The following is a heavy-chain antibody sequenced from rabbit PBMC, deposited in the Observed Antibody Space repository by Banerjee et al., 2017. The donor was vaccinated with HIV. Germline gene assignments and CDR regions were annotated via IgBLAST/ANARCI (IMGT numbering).Heavy chain of an antibody. D-gene: IGHD8-1*01. Sequence: QLKETGGGLVQPGGSLTLSCKASGFDLTTYYMNWVRQAPGKGLEWIGSIYGDKGRPYYASWVSGRFTISSDNAQNTVDLQMNSLTAADTATYFCARDADSNNYYNLWGQGTLVTVS. CDR3: ARDADSNNYYNL. CDR1: GFDLTTYY. V-gene: IGHV1S7*01. CDR2: IYGDKGRP. J-gene: IGHJ4*01.